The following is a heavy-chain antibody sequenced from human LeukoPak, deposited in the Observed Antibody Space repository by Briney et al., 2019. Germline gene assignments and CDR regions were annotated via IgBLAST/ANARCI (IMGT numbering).Heavy chain of an antibody. Sequence: SETLSLTCTVSGGSISSSSYYWSWIRQPPGKGLEWIGEINHSGSTNYNPSLKSRVTISVDTSKNQFSLKLSSVTAADTAVYYCARAPYYYGSGRRFDPWGQGTLVTVSS. J-gene: IGHJ5*02. D-gene: IGHD3-10*01. CDR1: GGSISSSSYY. V-gene: IGHV4-39*07. CDR2: INHSGST. CDR3: ARAPYYYGSGRRFDP.